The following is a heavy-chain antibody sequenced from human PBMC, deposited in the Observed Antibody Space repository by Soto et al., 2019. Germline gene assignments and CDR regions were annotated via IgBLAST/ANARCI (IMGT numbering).Heavy chain of an antibody. Sequence: SQTLSLTCAISGDSVSSNSAAWNWIRQSPSRGLEWLGRTYYRSKWYNDYAVSVKSRITINPDTSKNQFSLQLNSVTPEDTAVYYCASYYIQLRLYRDVFDIWGQGTMVTVSS. CDR3: ASYYIQLRLYRDVFDI. V-gene: IGHV6-1*01. J-gene: IGHJ3*02. CDR1: GDSVSSNSAA. D-gene: IGHD6-25*01. CDR2: TYYRSKWYN.